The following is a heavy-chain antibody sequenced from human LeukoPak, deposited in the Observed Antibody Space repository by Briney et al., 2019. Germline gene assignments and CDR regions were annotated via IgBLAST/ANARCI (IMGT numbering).Heavy chain of an antibody. D-gene: IGHD6-13*01. J-gene: IGHJ4*02. V-gene: IGHV4-34*01. Sequence: TETLSLTCAVYGGSFSGYYWSWIRQPPGKGLEWIGEINHSGSTNYNPSLKSRVTISVDTSKNQFSLKLSSVTAADTAVYYCARSRYSSSWSEFDYWGQGTLVTVSS. CDR3: ARSRYSSSWSEFDY. CDR1: GGSFSGYY. CDR2: INHSGST.